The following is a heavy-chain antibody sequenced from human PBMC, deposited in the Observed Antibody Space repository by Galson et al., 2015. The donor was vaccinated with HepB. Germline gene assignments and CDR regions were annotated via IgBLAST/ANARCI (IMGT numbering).Heavy chain of an antibody. D-gene: IGHD2-15*01. CDR2: IIPIFGTA. CDR1: GGTFSSYA. CDR3: ARGVVVAAPKGDWFDP. J-gene: IGHJ5*02. Sequence: SVKVSCKASGGTFSSYAISWVRQAPGQGLEWMGGIIPIFGTANYAQKFQGRVTITADKSTSTAYMELSSLRSEDTAVYYCARGVVVAAPKGDWFDPWGQGTLVTVSS. V-gene: IGHV1-69*06.